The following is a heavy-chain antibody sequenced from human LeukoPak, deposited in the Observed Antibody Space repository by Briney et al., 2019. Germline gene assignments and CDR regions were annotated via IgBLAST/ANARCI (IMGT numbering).Heavy chain of an antibody. J-gene: IGHJ4*02. CDR3: ARRGSVDTPMSNWEWWH. Sequence: ASVKVSCKASGYTFITYGISWLRQAPGQGLEWMGWISTYNGDTNYAQKFQGRVTLTTDTSTSTVYMELRSLRSDDTAVYYCARRGSVDTPMSNWEWWHWGQGTLVTVSS. CDR2: ISTYNGDT. CDR1: GYTFITYG. D-gene: IGHD5-18*01. V-gene: IGHV1-18*01.